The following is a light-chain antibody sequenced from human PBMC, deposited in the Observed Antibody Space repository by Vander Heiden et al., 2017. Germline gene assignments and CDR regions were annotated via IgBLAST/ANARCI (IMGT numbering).Light chain of an antibody. V-gene: IGKV1-39*01. CDR1: QSISSN. CDR3: QQSYSVFQT. CDR2: GAS. J-gene: IGKJ1*01. Sequence: DIVLTQSPATLSVSLGDRATITCRASQSISSNLDWYQQKPGKAPKVLIYGASSLESGVPSRFSGSGSGTDFILTISSLQPEDFATYYCQQSYSVFQTFGQGTKVEIK.